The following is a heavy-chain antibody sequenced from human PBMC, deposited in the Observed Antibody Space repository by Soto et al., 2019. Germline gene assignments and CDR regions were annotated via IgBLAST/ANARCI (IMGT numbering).Heavy chain of an antibody. CDR3: ARAGGGGTTPRYSYYGMDV. Sequence: SETLSLTCTVSGGSISSGGYYWSWIRQHPGKGLEWIGYIYYSGSTYYNPSLKSRVTISVDTSKNQFSLKLSSVTAADTAVYYCARAGGGGTTPRYSYYGMDVWGQGTTVTVSS. D-gene: IGHD1-7*01. V-gene: IGHV4-31*03. CDR2: IYYSGST. J-gene: IGHJ6*02. CDR1: GGSISSGGYY.